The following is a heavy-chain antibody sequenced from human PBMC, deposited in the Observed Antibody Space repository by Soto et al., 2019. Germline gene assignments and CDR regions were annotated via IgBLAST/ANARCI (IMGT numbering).Heavy chain of an antibody. CDR1: GFTFSSYW. Sequence: EVQLVESGGGLVQPGGSLRLSCAASGFTFSSYWMSWVRQAPGKGLEWVANIKQDGSEKYYVDSVKGRFTISRDNAKNSLYLHMNSLRADATAVYYCARESGSGSYYPGPNAFDIWGQGTMVTVSS. J-gene: IGHJ3*02. D-gene: IGHD3-10*01. V-gene: IGHV3-7*01. CDR2: IKQDGSEK. CDR3: ARESGSGSYYPGPNAFDI.